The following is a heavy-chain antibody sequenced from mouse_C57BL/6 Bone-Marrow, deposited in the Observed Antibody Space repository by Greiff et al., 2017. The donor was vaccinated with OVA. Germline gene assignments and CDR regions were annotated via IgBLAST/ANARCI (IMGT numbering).Heavy chain of an antibody. CDR3: ARYAPSVDWYFDG. V-gene: IGHV1-72*01. Sequence: QVQLLQPGAELVKPGASVKLSCKASGYTFTSYWMHWVKQRPGRGLEWIGRIDPSSGGTKYNEKFKGKATLTVDKPSSTAYMQLSSLKSEDSAVYYCARYAPSVDWYFDGWGTWTTVTVAS. CDR2: IDPSSGGT. CDR1: GYTFTSYW. D-gene: IGHD1-1*01. J-gene: IGHJ1*03.